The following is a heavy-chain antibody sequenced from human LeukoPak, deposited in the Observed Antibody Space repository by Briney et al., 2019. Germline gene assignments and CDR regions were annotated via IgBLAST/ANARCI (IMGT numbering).Heavy chain of an antibody. J-gene: IGHJ4*02. CDR1: GGSISSSSYY. D-gene: IGHD3-22*01. V-gene: IGHV4-61*01. CDR2: IYYSGST. Sequence: PSETLSLTCTVSGGSISSSSYYWNWIRQPPGKGLEWIGYIYYSGSTNYNPSLKSRVTISVDTSKNQFSLKLSSVTAADTAVYYCARVYDSSGYYYPIDYWGQGTLVTVSS. CDR3: ARVYDSSGYYYPIDY.